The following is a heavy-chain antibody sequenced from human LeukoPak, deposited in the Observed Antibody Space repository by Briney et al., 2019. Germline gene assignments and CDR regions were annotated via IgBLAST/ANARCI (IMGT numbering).Heavy chain of an antibody. J-gene: IGHJ4*02. CDR1: GFTFNNHA. D-gene: IGHD6-19*01. CDR3: AKDRLGAVAEYPDY. Sequence: PGGSLRLSCAASGFTFNNHAMSSARQAPGKGLEWVSSITVNGDGTKYADAVKGRFTISRDNSKNTVYLQMNSLRADDTAKYYCAKDRLGAVAEYPDYWGQGTLVTVSS. V-gene: IGHV3-23*01. CDR2: ITVNGDGT.